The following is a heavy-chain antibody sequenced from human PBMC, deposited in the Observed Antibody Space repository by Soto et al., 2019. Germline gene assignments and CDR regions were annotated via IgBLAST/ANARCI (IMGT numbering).Heavy chain of an antibody. J-gene: IGHJ3*02. D-gene: IGHD6-6*01. CDR3: ATTSSSSWAAFHI. Sequence: GGSLRLSCTASGFTLGDYALSWFRQAPGKGLEWVGFIRGKVFGGTTEYAASVKGRFTISRDDSKSIAYLQMNSLRTEDTAVYYCATTSSSSWAAFHIWGQGTMVTVSS. CDR2: IRGKVFGGTT. CDR1: GFTLGDYA. V-gene: IGHV3-49*03.